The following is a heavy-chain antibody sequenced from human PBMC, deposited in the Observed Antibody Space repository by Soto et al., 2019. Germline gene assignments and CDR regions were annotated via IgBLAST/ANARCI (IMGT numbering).Heavy chain of an antibody. CDR2: ISWDGADT. J-gene: IGHJ4*02. CDR3: AKDSGGTFSFDH. D-gene: IGHD2-15*01. CDR1: GFTFDDYT. Sequence: GGSLRLSCAASGFTFDDYTMHWVRQAPGKGLEWVSLISWDGADTFYAGSVKGRFTISRDNTKSSLYLQLNSLVTEDTAVYYCAKDSGGTFSFDHWGQGVLVTVSS. V-gene: IGHV3-43*01.